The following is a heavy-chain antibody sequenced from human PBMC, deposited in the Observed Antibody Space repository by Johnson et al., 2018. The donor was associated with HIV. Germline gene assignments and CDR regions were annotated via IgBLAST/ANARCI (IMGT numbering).Heavy chain of an antibody. Sequence: VQLVESGGGLVQPGGSLRLSCAASGFTFDDYVMHWVRQAPGKALEWVAGISWNGGSTGYADSVKGRFTISRDNAKNTLYLQMNSLKTEDTAVYYCTTDWDIVVVPAPAFDSWGQGTMVTVSS. J-gene: IGHJ3*02. CDR2: ISWNGGST. D-gene: IGHD2-2*01. V-gene: IGHV3-9*01. CDR3: TTDWDIVVVPAPAFDS. CDR1: GFTFDDYV.